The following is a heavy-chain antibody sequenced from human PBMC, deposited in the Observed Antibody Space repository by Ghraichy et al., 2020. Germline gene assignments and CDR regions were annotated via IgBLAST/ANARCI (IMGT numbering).Heavy chain of an antibody. V-gene: IGHV4-4*07. CDR2: IYTGGST. CDR3: ARDRPSGVVSYYYYALDV. CDR1: GGSISSYY. Sequence: SETLSLTCTVSGGSISSYYWNWIRQPAGKGLEWIGRIYTGGSTNYNPSLKSRVTMSVDTSKNQFSLKLSSVTAADTAVYYCARDRPSGVVSYYYYALDVWAQGTTVTVSS. J-gene: IGHJ6*02. D-gene: IGHD3-22*01.